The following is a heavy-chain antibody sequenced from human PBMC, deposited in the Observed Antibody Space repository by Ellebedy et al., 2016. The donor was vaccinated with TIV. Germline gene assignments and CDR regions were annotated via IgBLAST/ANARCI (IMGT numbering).Heavy chain of an antibody. D-gene: IGHD3-10*01. CDR1: GYTFTGYY. Sequence: ASVKVSXKASGYTFTGYYMHWVRQAPGQGLEWMGWINPNSGGTNYAQKFQGWVTMTRDTSISTAYMELSRLRSDDTAVYYCARDGNNYYGSGSYGGMDGWGQGTTVTVSS. CDR3: ARDGNNYYGSGSYGGMDG. CDR2: INPNSGGT. J-gene: IGHJ6*02. V-gene: IGHV1-2*04.